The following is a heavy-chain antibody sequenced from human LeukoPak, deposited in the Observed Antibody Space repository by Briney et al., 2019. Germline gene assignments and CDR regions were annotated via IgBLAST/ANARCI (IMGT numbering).Heavy chain of an antibody. CDR3: ASSLVVAGSSVSGFDY. D-gene: IGHD2-15*01. CDR1: GYSFTTYW. CDR2: IYPGDSDT. J-gene: IGHJ4*02. V-gene: IGHV5-51*01. Sequence: GESLKISCKGSGYSFTTYWIGWVRQMPGNGLEWMGIIYPGDSDTRYSPSFQGQVTISADKSISTAYLQWSSLRASDTAMYYCASSLVVAGSSVSGFDYWGQGTLVTVSS.